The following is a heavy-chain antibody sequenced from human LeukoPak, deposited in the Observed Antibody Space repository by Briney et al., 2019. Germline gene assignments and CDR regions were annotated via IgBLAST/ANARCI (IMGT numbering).Heavy chain of an antibody. CDR2: IIPIFGTA. CDR3: ARTYYYDSSGYYQNLFFDY. J-gene: IGHJ4*02. CDR1: GGTFSSYA. V-gene: IGHV1-69*05. D-gene: IGHD3-22*01. Sequence: SVKVSCKASGGTFSSYAISWVRQAPGQGLEWMGGIIPIFGTADYAQKFQGRVTITTDESTSTAYMELSSLRSEDTAVYYCARTYYYDSSGYYQNLFFDYWGQGTLVTVSS.